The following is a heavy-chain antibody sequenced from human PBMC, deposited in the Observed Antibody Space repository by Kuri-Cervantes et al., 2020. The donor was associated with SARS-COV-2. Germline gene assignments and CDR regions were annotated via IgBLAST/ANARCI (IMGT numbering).Heavy chain of an antibody. CDR2: ISYDGSNK. CDR3: AKDREDYAIDY. V-gene: IGHV3-30*18. CDR1: GFTFSNYW. Sequence: GGSLRLSCAASGFTFSNYWMYWVRQAPGKGLEWVAVISYDGSNKYYADSVKGRFTISRDNSKNTLYLQMNSLRAEDTAVYYCAKDREDYAIDYWGQGTLVTVSS. D-gene: IGHD4-17*01. J-gene: IGHJ4*02.